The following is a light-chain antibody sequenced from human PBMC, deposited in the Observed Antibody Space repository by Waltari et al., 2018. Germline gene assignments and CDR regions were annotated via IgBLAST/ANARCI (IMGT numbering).Light chain of an antibody. Sequence: DIVMTQSPLSLPVTPGEPASISCRSSQSLLHNNGYNFLDWYLQKSGQSPQLLIYMGSNRASGVPDRFSGSGSGTDFTLKISRVAAAAVGVSYCLHALQTPPTFGQGTRLEIK. J-gene: IGKJ5*01. CDR2: MGS. CDR1: QSLLHNNGYNF. V-gene: IGKV2-28*01. CDR3: LHALQTPPT.